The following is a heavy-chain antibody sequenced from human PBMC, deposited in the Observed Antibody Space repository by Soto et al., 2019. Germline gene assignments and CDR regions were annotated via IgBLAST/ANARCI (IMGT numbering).Heavy chain of an antibody. D-gene: IGHD2-8*02. CDR3: ARDKITGLFDY. CDR1: GGSISGYD. Sequence: SETLSLTCTVSGGSISGYDWTWIRQPPGTGLEWIGEINHSGSTNYNPSLKSRVTISVDTSKNQFSLKLTSVTAADTAVYYCARDKITGLFDYWGQGTLVT. CDR2: INHSGST. J-gene: IGHJ4*02. V-gene: IGHV4-34*01.